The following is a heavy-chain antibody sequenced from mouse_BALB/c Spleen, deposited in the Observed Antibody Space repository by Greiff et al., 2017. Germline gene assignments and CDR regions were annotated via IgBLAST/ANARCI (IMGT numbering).Heavy chain of an antibody. J-gene: IGHJ2*01. D-gene: IGHD1-1*01. Sequence: EVQRVESGGGLVQPGGSRKLSCAASGFTFSSFGMHWVRQDPEKGLEWVAYISSGSSTIYYADTVKGRFTISRDNPKNTLFLQMTSLRSEDTAMYYCARVTVVGFDYWGQGTTLTVSS. CDR3: ARVTVVGFDY. CDR2: ISSGSSTI. CDR1: GFTFSSFG. V-gene: IGHV5-17*02.